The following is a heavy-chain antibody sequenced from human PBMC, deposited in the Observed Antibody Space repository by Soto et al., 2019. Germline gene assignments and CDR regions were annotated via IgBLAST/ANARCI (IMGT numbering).Heavy chain of an antibody. CDR1: GFTVSSNY. J-gene: IGHJ6*02. V-gene: IGHV3-53*01. CDR3: ARDDYGGNSGYYYGVDV. D-gene: IGHD4-17*01. Sequence: GGSLRLSCAASGFTVSSNYMSWVRQAPGKGLEWVSVIYSGGSTYYADSVKGRFTISRDNSKNTLYLQMNSLRAEDTAVYYCARDDYGGNSGYYYGVDVWGQGTTVTVSS. CDR2: IYSGGST.